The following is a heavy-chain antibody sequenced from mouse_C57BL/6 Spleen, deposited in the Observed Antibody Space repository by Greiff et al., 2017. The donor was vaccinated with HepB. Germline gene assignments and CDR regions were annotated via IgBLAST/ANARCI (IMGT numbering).Heavy chain of an antibody. Sequence: VQLQQSGPELVKPGASVKISCKASGYAFSSSWMNWVKQRPGKGLEWIGRIYPGDGDTNYNGKFKGKATLTADKSSSTAYMQLSSLTSEDSAVYFWARGSNYVGNYFDYWGQGTTLTVSS. J-gene: IGHJ2*01. CDR2: IYPGDGDT. CDR1: GYAFSSSW. D-gene: IGHD2-5*01. CDR3: ARGSNYVGNYFDY. V-gene: IGHV1-82*01.